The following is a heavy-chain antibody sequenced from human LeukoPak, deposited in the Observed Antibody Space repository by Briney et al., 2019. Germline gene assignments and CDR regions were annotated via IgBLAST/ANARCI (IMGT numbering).Heavy chain of an antibody. Sequence: SETLSLTCTVSGGSISSSSYYWGWIRQPPGKVLEWIGSIYYSGSTYYNPSLKSRVTISVDTSKNQFSLKLSSVTAADTAVYYCAWSGCSGGSCSKGAFDIWGQGTMVTVSS. D-gene: IGHD2-15*01. CDR3: AWSGCSGGSCSKGAFDI. CDR1: GGSISSSSYY. V-gene: IGHV4-39*07. J-gene: IGHJ3*02. CDR2: IYYSGST.